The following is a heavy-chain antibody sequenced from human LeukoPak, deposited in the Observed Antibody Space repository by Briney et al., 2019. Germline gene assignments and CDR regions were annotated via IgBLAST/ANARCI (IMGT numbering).Heavy chain of an antibody. J-gene: IGHJ5*02. D-gene: IGHD6-25*01. Sequence: SETLSLTCTVSGGSISSYYWNWIRQPPGKGLEWIGHIYYSGSTNYNPSLKSRVSISVDTFKNQFSLKLSSVTAADTAVYYCARDSSGDWFDPWGQGTLVTVSS. CDR2: IYYSGST. CDR1: GGSISSYY. V-gene: IGHV4-59*01. CDR3: ARDSSGDWFDP.